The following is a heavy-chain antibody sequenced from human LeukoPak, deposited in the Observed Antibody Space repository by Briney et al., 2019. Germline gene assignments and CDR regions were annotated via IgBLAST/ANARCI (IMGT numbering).Heavy chain of an antibody. Sequence: ASVKVSCKASGYTFTSYYMHWVRQAPGQGLEWMGWISVYNGNTNYAQKLQGRVTMTTDTSTSTAYMEMRSLRSDDTAVYYCARWYCSSTSCPADGLDIWGQGTMVTVSS. D-gene: IGHD2-2*01. CDR2: ISVYNGNT. CDR3: ARWYCSSTSCPADGLDI. V-gene: IGHV1-18*04. J-gene: IGHJ3*02. CDR1: GYTFTSYY.